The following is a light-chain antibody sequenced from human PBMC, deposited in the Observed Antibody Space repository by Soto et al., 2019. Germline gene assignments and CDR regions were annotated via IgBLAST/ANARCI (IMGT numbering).Light chain of an antibody. CDR1: QSVSGN. CDR3: QQYHKWPLT. V-gene: IGKV3-15*01. CDR2: DAS. Sequence: EIVMTQSPATLSVSPGERATLSCRASQSVSGNLAWYQQKPGQAPSLLIYDASTKATGISARFSGSGSGTYFTLTISSLQSEHFALYYCQQYHKWPLTFGGGTKVEIK. J-gene: IGKJ4*01.